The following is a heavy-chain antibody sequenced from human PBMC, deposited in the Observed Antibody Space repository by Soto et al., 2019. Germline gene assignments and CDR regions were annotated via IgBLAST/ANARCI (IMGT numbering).Heavy chain of an antibody. V-gene: IGHV1-46*01. CDR2: INPSDGST. D-gene: IGHD3-10*01. CDR3: ARGGWEVLRFADY. J-gene: IGHJ4*02. Sequence: QVQLVQSGAEVKKPGASVKGSCKASGYTFSSYYMHWVPQAPGQGLEWMGIINPSDGSTTYAQKFQGRVAMTTDTSTSIVYRELSSLRSEDAAMYYCARGGWEVLRFADYWGQGTLVTVSS. CDR1: GYTFSSYY.